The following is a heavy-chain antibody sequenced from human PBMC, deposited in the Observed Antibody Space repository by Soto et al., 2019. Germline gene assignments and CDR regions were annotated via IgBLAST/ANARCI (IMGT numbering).Heavy chain of an antibody. V-gene: IGHV4-4*02. D-gene: IGHD1-7*01. CDR3: ATMGTPATGLYYFDY. J-gene: IGHJ4*02. Sequence: SETLSLTCAVSGGSISSSNCWSWVRQPPGKGLEWIGEIYHSGSTNYNPSLKSRVTISVDKSKNQFSLNLSFVTAADTAVYYCATMGTPATGLYYFDYWGQGTLVTVSS. CDR2: IYHSGST. CDR1: GGSISSSNC.